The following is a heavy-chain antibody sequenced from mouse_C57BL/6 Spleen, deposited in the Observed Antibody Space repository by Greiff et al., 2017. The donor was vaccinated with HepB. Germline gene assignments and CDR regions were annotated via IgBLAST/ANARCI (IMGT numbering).Heavy chain of an antibody. J-gene: IGHJ4*01. CDR2: IYPGDGDT. CDR3: ARYPRGPYAMDY. V-gene: IGHV1-82*01. CDR1: GYAFSSSW. Sequence: VQLQQSGPELVKPGASVKISCKASGYAFSSSWMNWVKQRPGKGLEWIGRIYPGDGDTNYNGKFKGKATLTADKSSSTAYMQLSSLTSEDSAVYFCARYPRGPYAMDYWGQGTSVTGSS.